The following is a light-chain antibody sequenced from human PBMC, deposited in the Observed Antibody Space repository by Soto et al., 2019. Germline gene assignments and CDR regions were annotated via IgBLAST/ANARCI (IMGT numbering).Light chain of an antibody. CDR3: KTWNSSLSVGV. CDR1: SSNIENNF. J-gene: IGLJ2*01. Sequence: QSVLTQPPSVSAAPGQKVTISCSGSSSNIENNFVSWYQHLPGTAPKLLLYDNNKRPSGIPDRFSGSKSGTSATLGITGLRTGDEAVYTCKTWNSSLSVGVFGGGTKPTVL. CDR2: DNN. V-gene: IGLV1-51*01.